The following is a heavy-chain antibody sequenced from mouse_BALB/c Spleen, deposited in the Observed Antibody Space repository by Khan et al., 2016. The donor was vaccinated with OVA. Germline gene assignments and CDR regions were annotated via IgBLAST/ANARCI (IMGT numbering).Heavy chain of an antibody. CDR3: VRDGAYHRNDGWFAY. D-gene: IGHD2-14*01. Sequence: QVRLQQSGAELARPGTSVKMSCKASGYTFTSYTIHWIKKRPGQGLEWIGYINPSNGYTNYNQKFKDKATLTTDKSSTTAYLRLSSLTSDDSVVYNCVRDGAYHRNDGWFAYWGQGTLVTVSA. J-gene: IGHJ3*01. CDR2: INPSNGYT. V-gene: IGHV1-4*01. CDR1: GYTFTSYT.